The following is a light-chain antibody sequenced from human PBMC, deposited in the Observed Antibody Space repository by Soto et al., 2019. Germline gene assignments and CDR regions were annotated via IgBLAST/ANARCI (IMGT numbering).Light chain of an antibody. CDR2: GAS. J-gene: IGKJ4*01. V-gene: IGKV3-15*01. CDR3: QQYTNWPLT. CDR1: QSIKSN. Sequence: EIVMTQSPATLSVSPGGRATLSCRASQSIKSNLAWYQQKPGQAPRLLIYGASTRATGFPARFSGSGSGTEFTLTISSLQSEDFAVYYCQQYTNWPLTFGGGTKVEIK.